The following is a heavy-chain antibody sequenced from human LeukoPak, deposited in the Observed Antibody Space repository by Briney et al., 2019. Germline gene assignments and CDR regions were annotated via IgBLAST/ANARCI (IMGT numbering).Heavy chain of an antibody. Sequence: ASVKVSCKASGYTFTSYYMHWVRQAPGQGLEWMGIINPSGGSTSYAQKFQGRVTMTRDTSTSTVYMELSSLRSEDTAVYYCAREAEAAAGTGWFDPWGQGTLVTVSS. J-gene: IGHJ5*02. CDR2: INPSGGST. CDR1: GYTFTSYY. CDR3: AREAEAAAGTGWFDP. V-gene: IGHV1-46*01. D-gene: IGHD6-13*01.